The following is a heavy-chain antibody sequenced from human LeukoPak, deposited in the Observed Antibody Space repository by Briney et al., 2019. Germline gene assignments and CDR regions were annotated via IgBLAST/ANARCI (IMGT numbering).Heavy chain of an antibody. CDR1: GGSISSSSYY. J-gene: IGHJ4*02. V-gene: IGHV4-39*01. CDR3: ARPGGDSDY. Sequence: SETLSLTCTVSGGSISSSSYYWGWIRQPPGKGLEWIGSIYYSGSTYYNPSLKSRVTISVDTPQNQFSLKLSSVTAADTAVYYCARPGGDSDYWGQGTLVTVSS. D-gene: IGHD1-26*01. CDR2: IYYSGST.